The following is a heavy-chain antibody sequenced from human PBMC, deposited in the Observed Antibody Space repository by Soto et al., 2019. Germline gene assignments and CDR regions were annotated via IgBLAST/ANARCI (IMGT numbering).Heavy chain of an antibody. CDR1: GYSFTSYW. J-gene: IGHJ6*02. Sequence: PGESLKISCKGSGYSFTSYWISWVRQMPGKGLEWMGRIDPSDSYTNYSPSFQGHVTISADKSISTAYLQWSSLKASDTAMYYCAGRYSGYDLDYYYGMDVWGQGTTVTV. CDR3: AGRYSGYDLDYYYGMDV. CDR2: IDPSDSYT. V-gene: IGHV5-10-1*01. D-gene: IGHD5-12*01.